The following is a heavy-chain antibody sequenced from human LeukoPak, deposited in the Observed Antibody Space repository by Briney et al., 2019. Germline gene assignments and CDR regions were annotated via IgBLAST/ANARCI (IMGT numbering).Heavy chain of an antibody. J-gene: IGHJ5*02. V-gene: IGHV4-59*01. CDR1: DGSLSGFC. CDR2: VYYTGST. Sequence: SETLSLTCTVSDGSLSGFCWTWIRQSPWKGLEWIGFVYYTGSTKYNPSLKSRVTISVDTSKSQFSLKLTSVTAADTAVYYCARDRGSGTLNNWFDPWGQGTLVTVSS. CDR3: ARDRGSGTLNNWFDP. D-gene: IGHD3-10*01.